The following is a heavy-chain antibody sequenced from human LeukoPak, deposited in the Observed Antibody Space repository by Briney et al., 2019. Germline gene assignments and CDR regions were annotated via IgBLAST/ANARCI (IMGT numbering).Heavy chain of an antibody. Sequence: ASVKVSCKASGYTFTGYYMHWVRQAPGQGLEWMGIINPSGGSTSYAQKFQGRVTMTRDTSTSTVYMELSSLRSEDTAVYYCAREATVTTRAGYFDYWGQGTLVTVSS. CDR2: INPSGGST. J-gene: IGHJ4*02. CDR1: GYTFTGYY. V-gene: IGHV1-46*01. CDR3: AREATVTTRAGYFDY. D-gene: IGHD4-17*01.